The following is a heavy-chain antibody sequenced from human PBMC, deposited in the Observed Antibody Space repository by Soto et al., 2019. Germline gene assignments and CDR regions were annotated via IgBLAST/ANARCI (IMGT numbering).Heavy chain of an antibody. Sequence: GASVKVSCKASGYTFTSYYMHWVRQAPGQGLEWMGIINPSGGSTSYAQKFQGRVTMTRDTSTSTVYMELSSLRSEDTALYYCAKANIPDAAAAAPYYFDYWGQGTLVTVSS. V-gene: IGHV1-46*01. D-gene: IGHD6-13*01. J-gene: IGHJ4*02. CDR1: GYTFTSYY. CDR2: INPSGGST. CDR3: AKANIPDAAAAAPYYFDY.